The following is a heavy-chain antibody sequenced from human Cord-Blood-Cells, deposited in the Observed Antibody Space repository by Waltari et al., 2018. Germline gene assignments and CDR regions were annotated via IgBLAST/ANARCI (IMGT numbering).Heavy chain of an antibody. CDR2: INHSGST. V-gene: IGHV4-34*01. CDR1: GGSCSGYY. D-gene: IGHD6-19*01. J-gene: IGHJ5*02. CDR3: ARGGGSSGEGNWFDP. Sequence: QVQLQQWGAGLLKPSETLSLTCAVYGGSCSGYYWSWIRQPPGKGLEWIGEINHSGSTNYNPSLKSRVTISVDTSKNQFSLKLSSVTAADTAVYYCARGGGSSGEGNWFDPWGQGTLVTVSS.